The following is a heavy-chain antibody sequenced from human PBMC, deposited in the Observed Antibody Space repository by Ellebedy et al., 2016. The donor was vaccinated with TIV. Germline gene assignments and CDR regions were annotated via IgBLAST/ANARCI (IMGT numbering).Heavy chain of an antibody. CDR3: ARDPYQMATIRGYFDY. J-gene: IGHJ4*02. V-gene: IGHV1-3*01. CDR2: INAGNGNT. D-gene: IGHD5-12*01. CDR1: GYTFTSYA. Sequence: ASVKVSCKASGYTFTSYAMHWVRQAPGQRLEWMGWINAGNGNTKYSQNFQGRVTITMDTSASTAYMELSSLRSEETAVYYCARDPYQMATIRGYFDYWGQGTLVTVSS.